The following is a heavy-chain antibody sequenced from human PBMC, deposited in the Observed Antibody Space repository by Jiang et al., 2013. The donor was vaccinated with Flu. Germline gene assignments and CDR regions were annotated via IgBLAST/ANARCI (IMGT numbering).Heavy chain of an antibody. V-gene: IGHV6-1*01. CDR2: TYYRSKWYN. CDR3: AREIGTAIAAAGTGGFDY. Sequence: SQTLSLTCAISGDSVSSNSAAWNWIRQSPSRGLEWLGRTYYRSKWYNDYAVSVKSRITINPDTSKNQFSLQLNSVTPEDTAVYYCAREIGTAIAAAGTGGFDYWGQGTLVTVSS. CDR1: GDSVSSNSAA. J-gene: IGHJ4*02. D-gene: IGHD6-13*01.